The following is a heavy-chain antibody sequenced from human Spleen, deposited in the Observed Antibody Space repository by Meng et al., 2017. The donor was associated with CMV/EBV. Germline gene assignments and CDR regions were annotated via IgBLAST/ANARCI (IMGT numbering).Heavy chain of an antibody. CDR2: IYSGGNT. CDR1: AFTVSTNY. Sequence: GGSLRLSCVASAFTVSTNYMAWVRQAPGKGLEWISVIYSGGNTDYAESVKGRFTISRDNSKNTLYLQMNSLRVEDTAVYYCARDGSYTYRYYYYGMDVWGQGTTVTVSS. J-gene: IGHJ6*02. D-gene: IGHD5-24*01. V-gene: IGHV3-53*05. CDR3: ARDGSYTYRYYYYGMDV.